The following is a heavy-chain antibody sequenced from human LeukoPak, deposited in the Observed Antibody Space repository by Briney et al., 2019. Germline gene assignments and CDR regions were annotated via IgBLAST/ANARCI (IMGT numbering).Heavy chain of an antibody. CDR2: INHSGST. CDR3: ARDIVVVPAATRSYYYGMDV. Sequence: PSETLSLTCAVYGGSFSGYYWSWIRQPPGKGLEWIGEINHSGSTNYNPSLKSRVTISVDTSKNQFSLKLSSVTAADTAVYYCARDIVVVPAATRSYYYGMDVWGKGTTVTVSS. D-gene: IGHD2-2*01. J-gene: IGHJ6*04. V-gene: IGHV4-34*01. CDR1: GGSFSGYY.